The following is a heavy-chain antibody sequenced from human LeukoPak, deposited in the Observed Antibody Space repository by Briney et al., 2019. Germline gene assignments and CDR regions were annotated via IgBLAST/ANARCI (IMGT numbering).Heavy chain of an antibody. V-gene: IGHV4-30-2*01. J-gene: IGHJ4*02. CDR2: IYHSGST. CDR3: ASEGGRYCSSTSCDPFDY. Sequence: SETLSLTCAVSGGSISSGGYSWSWIRQPPGKGLEWIGYIYHSGSTYYNPSLKSRVTISVDRSKNQFSLKLSSVTAADTAVYYCASEGGRYCSSTSCDPFDYWGQGTLVTVSS. D-gene: IGHD2-2*01. CDR1: GGSISSGGYS.